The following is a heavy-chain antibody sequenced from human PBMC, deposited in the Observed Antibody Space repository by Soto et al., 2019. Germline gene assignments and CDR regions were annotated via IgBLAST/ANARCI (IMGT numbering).Heavy chain of an antibody. J-gene: IGHJ6*02. CDR1: GGTFSSYA. Sequence: QVQLVQSGAEVKKPGSSVKVSCKASGGTFSSYAISWVRQAPGQGLEWVGGIIPIFGTANYAQKFQGIVTITADESTSTAYMELSSLRSEDTAVYYCASPYCSGGSCYGYYYYGMDVWGQGTTVTVSS. D-gene: IGHD2-15*01. CDR2: IIPIFGTA. CDR3: ASPYCSGGSCYGYYYYGMDV. V-gene: IGHV1-69*12.